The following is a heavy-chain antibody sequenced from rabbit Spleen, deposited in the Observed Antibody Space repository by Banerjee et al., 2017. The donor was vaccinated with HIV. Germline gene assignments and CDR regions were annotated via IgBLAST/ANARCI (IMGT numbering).Heavy chain of an antibody. CDR1: GVSFSSYYY. D-gene: IGHD8-1*01. J-gene: IGHJ6*01. CDR2: IAGDSSGFT. V-gene: IGHV1S40*01. Sequence: QSLEESGGDLVKPGASLTLTCTASGVSFSSYYYMCWVRQAPGKGLEWISCIAGDSSGFTYSATWAKGRFTCSKTSSTTVTLQMTSLTVADTATYFCARDTGSSFSSYGMDLWGQGTLVTVS. CDR3: ARDTGSSFSSYGMDL.